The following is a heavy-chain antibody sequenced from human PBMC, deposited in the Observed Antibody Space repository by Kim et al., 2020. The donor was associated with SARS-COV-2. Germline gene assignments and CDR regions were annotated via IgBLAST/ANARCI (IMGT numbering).Heavy chain of an antibody. CDR3: ARMISGGWYYDY. CDR2: IYSSGNT. V-gene: IGHV4-4*07. J-gene: IGHJ4*02. Sequence: SETLSLTCIVSGASINRYYWSWIRQPAGKGLEWIGRIYSSGNTNYNPSLTSRVTMSVDTSKNQFSLQLNSVTAADTGLYYCARMISGGWYYDYWGQGALVTVSS. CDR1: GASINRYY. D-gene: IGHD6-19*01.